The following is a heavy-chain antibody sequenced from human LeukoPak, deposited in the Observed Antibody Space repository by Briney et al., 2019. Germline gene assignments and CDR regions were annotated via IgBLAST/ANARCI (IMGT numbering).Heavy chain of an antibody. Sequence: GGSLRLSCAASGFTFSSYPMSWVRQAPGKGLEWVSAISGSGGSTYYADSVKGRFTISRDNSKNTLYLQMNSLRAEDTAVYYCARGTYNGGYFDYWGQGTLVTVSS. V-gene: IGHV3-23*01. CDR3: ARGTYNGGYFDY. J-gene: IGHJ4*02. CDR1: GFTFSSYP. CDR2: ISGSGGST. D-gene: IGHD1-26*01.